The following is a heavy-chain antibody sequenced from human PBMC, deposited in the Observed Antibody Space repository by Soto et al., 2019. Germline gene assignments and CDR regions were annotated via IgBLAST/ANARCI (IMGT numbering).Heavy chain of an antibody. CDR3: STRAYDTSGYYRFDP. D-gene: IGHD3-22*01. CDR1: GGSFSGHS. CDR2: INHSGRV. J-gene: IGHJ5*01. Sequence: PSEPLSLTCAVYGGSFSGHSWTWIRQSPGKGLEWIGDINHSGRVNYSPSLKSRVTISLDTSKNQFALTLSAVTAADTAMYYCSTRAYDTSGYYRFDPWGQGTLVTVSS. V-gene: IGHV4-34*01.